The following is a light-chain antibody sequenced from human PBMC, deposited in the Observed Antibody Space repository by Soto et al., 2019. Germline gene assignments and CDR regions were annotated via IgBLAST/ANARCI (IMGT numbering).Light chain of an antibody. CDR2: AAS. CDR3: HHIYSIPFT. CDR1: QSVNSD. J-gene: IGKJ5*01. Sequence: DIQMTQSPSSLSASVGDRVTITCRASQSVNSDLNWYQQKAGKAPKLLIYAASILQSGVPSRFSGSGSETHFTLTISSRQTDDFANYYCHHIYSIPFTLGQRTRLDIK. V-gene: IGKV1-39*01.